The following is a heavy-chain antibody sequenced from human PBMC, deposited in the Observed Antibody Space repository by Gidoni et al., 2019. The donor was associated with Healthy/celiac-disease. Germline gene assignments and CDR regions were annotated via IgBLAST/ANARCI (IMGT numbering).Heavy chain of an antibody. V-gene: IGHV3-30*01. J-gene: IGHJ5*02. CDR1: GFTFSSYA. CDR3: ARDQWGKYQLLKIKYNWFDP. Sequence: QVQLVESGGGLVQPGRSLRLSCSASGFTFSSYAMHWVRQAPGKGLEWVAVISYNGSNKYYADSVKGRFTISRDNSKNTLYLKMNSLGAEDTAVYYCARDQWGKYQLLKIKYNWFDPWGQGTLVTVSS. CDR2: ISYNGSNK. D-gene: IGHD2-2*01.